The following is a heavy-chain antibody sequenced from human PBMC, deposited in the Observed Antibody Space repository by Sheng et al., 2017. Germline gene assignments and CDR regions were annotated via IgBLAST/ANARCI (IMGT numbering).Heavy chain of an antibody. CDR3: ARTIAAAGPEPYDY. V-gene: IGHV3-30*04. CDR2: ISYDGSNK. Sequence: ESGGGVVQPGRSLRLSCAASGFTFSSYAMHWVRQAPGKGLEWVAVISYDGSNKYYADSVKGRFTISRDNSKNTLYLQMNSLRAEDTAVYYCARTIAAAGPEPYDYWGQGTLVTVSS. D-gene: IGHD6-13*01. CDR1: GFTFSSYA. J-gene: IGHJ4*02.